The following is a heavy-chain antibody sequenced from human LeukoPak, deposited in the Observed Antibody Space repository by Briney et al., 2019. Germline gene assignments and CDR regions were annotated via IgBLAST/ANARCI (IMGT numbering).Heavy chain of an antibody. CDR2: ISSDGTNT. D-gene: IGHD2-2*01. CDR3: AKDDSSGDCSSTSCPPNAFDI. CDR1: GFTFSSYW. Sequence: GGSLRLSCAASGFTFSSYWMHWARQDAGKGLVWVARISSDGTNTIYADSVKGRFTISRDNAKNSLYLQMNSLRAEDMALYYCAKDDSSGDCSSTSCPPNAFDIWGQGTMVTVSS. J-gene: IGHJ3*02. V-gene: IGHV3-74*01.